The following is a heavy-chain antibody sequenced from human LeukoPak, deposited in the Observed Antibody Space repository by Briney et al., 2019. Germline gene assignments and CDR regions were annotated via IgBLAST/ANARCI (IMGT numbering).Heavy chain of an antibody. CDR3: ASEGLAVAGNFLY. CDR2: IYASGST. D-gene: IGHD6-19*01. Sequence: SETLSLTCTVSGGSIGSGAYYWSWIRQPAGKGPEWIGRIYASGSTNYNPSLKSRVTISVDTSENQFSLNLRSVTAADTAVYYCASEGLAVAGNFLYWGQGALVTVSP. J-gene: IGHJ4*02. CDR1: GGSIGSGAYY. V-gene: IGHV4-61*02.